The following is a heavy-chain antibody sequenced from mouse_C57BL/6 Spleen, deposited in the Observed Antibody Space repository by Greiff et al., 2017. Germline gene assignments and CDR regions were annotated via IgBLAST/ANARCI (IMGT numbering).Heavy chain of an antibody. CDR1: GFTFSSYA. D-gene: IGHD4-1*01. CDR3: ARDRELGGFDY. J-gene: IGHJ2*01. CDR2: IGDGGSYT. V-gene: IGHV5-4*01. Sequence: EVKLMESGGGLVKPGGSLKLSCAASGFTFSSYAMSWVRQTPEKRLEWVATIGDGGSYTYYPENVKGRFTISRDNAKNNRYMQMGQLKAEDTAMYYCARDRELGGFDYWGQGTTLTVSS.